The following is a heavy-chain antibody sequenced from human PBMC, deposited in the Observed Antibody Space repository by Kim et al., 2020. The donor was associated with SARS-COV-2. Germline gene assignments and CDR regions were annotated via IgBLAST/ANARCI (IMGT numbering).Heavy chain of an antibody. CDR3: TREVVGDGLDY. D-gene: IGHD4-17*01. J-gene: IGHJ4*02. V-gene: IGHV1-3*01. Sequence: YSQKSQGRLTITRDTSASTVYMQLSSLRSEDTATYFCTREVVGDGLDYWGQGALVTVSA.